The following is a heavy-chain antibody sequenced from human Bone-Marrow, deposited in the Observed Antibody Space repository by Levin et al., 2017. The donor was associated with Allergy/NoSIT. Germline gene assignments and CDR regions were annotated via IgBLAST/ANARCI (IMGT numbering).Heavy chain of an antibody. CDR3: AKDREACSGTSDTYGMEG. CDR2: ISYDGTNK. V-gene: IGHV3-30*18. J-gene: IGHJ6*02. D-gene: IGHD2-2*01. Sequence: GESLKIFCAASGFIFSNYGMHWVRQAPGKGLEWVAAISYDGTNKYYGDDVKGRFSISRDNSKNTVYLQMNSLRTEDTAVYYCAKDREACSGTSDTYGMEGWGQGTSVTVS. CDR1: GFIFSNYG.